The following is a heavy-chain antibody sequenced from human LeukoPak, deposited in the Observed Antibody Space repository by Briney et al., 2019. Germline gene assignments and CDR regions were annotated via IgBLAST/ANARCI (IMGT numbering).Heavy chain of an antibody. D-gene: IGHD5-24*01. CDR3: ARDRMRWLPDY. Sequence: PGGSLRLSCAASGFTFSSYEMNWVRQAPGKGLEWVSYISSSSSYIYYADSVKGRFTISRDNAKNSLYLQMNSLRAEDTAVYYCARDRMRWLPDYWGQGTLVTVSS. CDR2: ISSSSSYI. V-gene: IGHV3-21*05. J-gene: IGHJ4*02. CDR1: GFTFSSYE.